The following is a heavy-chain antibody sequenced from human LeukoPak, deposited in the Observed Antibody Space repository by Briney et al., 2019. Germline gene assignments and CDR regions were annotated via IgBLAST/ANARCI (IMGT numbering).Heavy chain of an antibody. V-gene: IGHV3-23*01. Sequence: ASVKVSCKASGYTFTSYGISWVRQAPGKGLEWVSAISGSGGSTYYADSVKGRFTISRDNSKNTLYLQMNSLRAEDTAVYFCAKGAAGIAARPGDYWGQGTLVTVSS. J-gene: IGHJ4*02. CDR3: AKGAAGIAARPGDY. D-gene: IGHD6-6*01. CDR2: ISGSGGST. CDR1: GYTFTSYG.